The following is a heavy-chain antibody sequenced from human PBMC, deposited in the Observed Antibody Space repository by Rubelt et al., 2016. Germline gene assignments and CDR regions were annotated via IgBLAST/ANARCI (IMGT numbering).Heavy chain of an antibody. CDR2: MYYSGST. Sequence: QVQLQESGPGLVKPSQTLSLTCSVSGGSISSGGYYWSWIRQHPGKGLEWIGYMYYSGSTYHNPSLKGRVTISLDTSKNQFSLKLSSVTAADTAVYYCARHTGIAVAGPIDYWGQGTLVTVSS. D-gene: IGHD6-19*01. CDR1: GGSISSGGYY. J-gene: IGHJ4*02. V-gene: IGHV4-31*03. CDR3: ARHTGIAVAGPIDY.